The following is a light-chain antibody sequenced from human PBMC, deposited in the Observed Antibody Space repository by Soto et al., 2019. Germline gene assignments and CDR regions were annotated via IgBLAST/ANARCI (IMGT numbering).Light chain of an antibody. V-gene: IGKV3-15*01. CDR2: GAS. CDR1: QSVSNN. J-gene: IGKJ5*01. Sequence: EIVMTHSPATLSVSPGERATRSCRASQSVSNNLAWYQQKPGQAPRLLIYGASTRATAIPARFSGSGSGTEFTLTISSLQSEDFAVYFCQQYDNWPYTFGQGTRREIK. CDR3: QQYDNWPYT.